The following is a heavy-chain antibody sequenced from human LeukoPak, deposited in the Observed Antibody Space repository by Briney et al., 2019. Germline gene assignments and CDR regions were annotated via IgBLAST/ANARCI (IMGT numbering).Heavy chain of an antibody. Sequence: GGSLRLSCAASGFTFSSYEMNWVRQAPGKGLEWVSVIYSGGSTYYADSVKGRFTISRDNSKNTLYLQMNSLRADDTAVYYCSRVAAAAGLVIDYWGQGTLVTVSS. CDR1: GFTFSSYE. CDR2: IYSGGST. CDR3: SRVAAAAGLVIDY. D-gene: IGHD6-13*01. J-gene: IGHJ4*02. V-gene: IGHV3-53*01.